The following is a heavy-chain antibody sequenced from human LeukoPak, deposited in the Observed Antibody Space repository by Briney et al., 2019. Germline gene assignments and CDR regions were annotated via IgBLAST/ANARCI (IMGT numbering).Heavy chain of an antibody. CDR2: ISWNSGSI. CDR3: AKDRGRRWLQFDY. J-gene: IGHJ4*02. CDR1: GFTFDDYA. D-gene: IGHD5-24*01. Sequence: GRSLRLSCAASGFTFDDYAMHWVRHAPGKGLEWVSGISWNSGSIGYADSVKGRFTISRDNAKNSLYLQMNSLRAEDTALYYCAKDRGRRWLQFDYWGQGTLVTVSS. V-gene: IGHV3-9*01.